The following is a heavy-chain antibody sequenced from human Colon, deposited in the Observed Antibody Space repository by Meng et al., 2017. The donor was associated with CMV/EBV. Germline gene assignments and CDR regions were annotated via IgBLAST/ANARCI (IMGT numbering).Heavy chain of an antibody. CDR1: GYTFTDYY. Sequence: ASVKVSCKASGYTFTDYYIHWVRQAPGHGLEWMGWINPNSGNTGYAQKFQGRVTMTRNTSISTAYMELSSLRSEDTAVYYCARGPPAGYCSSTSCYYYYYGMDVWGQGTTVTVSS. D-gene: IGHD2-2*01. J-gene: IGHJ6*02. V-gene: IGHV1-8*02. CDR3: ARGPPAGYCSSTSCYYYYYGMDV. CDR2: INPNSGNT.